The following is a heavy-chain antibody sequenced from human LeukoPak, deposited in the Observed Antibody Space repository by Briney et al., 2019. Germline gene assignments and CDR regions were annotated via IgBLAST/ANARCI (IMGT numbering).Heavy chain of an antibody. CDR2: ISGSGDST. V-gene: IGHV3-23*01. CDR1: GFTFSTFA. D-gene: IGHD3-9*01. J-gene: IGHJ4*02. CDR3: AKGKLRYFDWLIDY. Sequence: GGSLRLSCAASGFTFSTFAMNWVRQAPGKGLEWVSAISGSGDSTYFGDSVKGRFTISRDNSKSVLYLQMNTLRAEDTAVYYCAKGKLRYFDWLIDYWGQGTLVTVSS.